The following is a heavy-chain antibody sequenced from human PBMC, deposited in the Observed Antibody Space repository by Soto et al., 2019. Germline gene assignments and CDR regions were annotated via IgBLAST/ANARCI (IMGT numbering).Heavy chain of an antibody. CDR1: GGSISRSSFF. V-gene: IGHV4-39*01. J-gene: IGHJ4*02. CDR3: ASSGYYDTSGYYFDFDY. CDR2: IGNIYYSGST. Sequence: PSETLSLTCTVSGGSISRSSFFWGWIRQPPGKGLEWIGSIGNIYYSGSTYYNPSLKSRVTISVDTSKNQFSLKLSSVTAADTAVYYCASSGYYDTSGYYFDFDYWGQETLVTVS. D-gene: IGHD3-22*01.